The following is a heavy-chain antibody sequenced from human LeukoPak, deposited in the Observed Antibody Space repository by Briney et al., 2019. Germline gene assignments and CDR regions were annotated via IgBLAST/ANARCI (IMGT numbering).Heavy chain of an antibody. Sequence: GGSLRLSCAASGFTFSSYGMHWVRQAPGKGLEWVAVISYDGSNKYYADSVKGRFTISRDNSKNTLHLQMNSLRAEDTAVYYCARGGGREVVITDYWGQGTLVTVSS. CDR1: GFTFSSYG. V-gene: IGHV3-30*03. D-gene: IGHD3-22*01. CDR2: ISYDGSNK. J-gene: IGHJ4*02. CDR3: ARGGGREVVITDY.